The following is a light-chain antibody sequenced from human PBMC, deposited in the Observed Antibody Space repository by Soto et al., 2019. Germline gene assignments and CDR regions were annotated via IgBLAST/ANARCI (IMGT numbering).Light chain of an antibody. CDR2: GAS. CDR3: QQYGSSPRT. Sequence: IVLTQSTGTLSFSPGEGATLSCRASQSVSSSYLAWYQQKPGQAPRLLIYGASSRATGIPDRFSGSGSGTDFTLTISRLEPEDFAVYYCQQYGSSPRTFGQGTKVDIK. CDR1: QSVSSSY. V-gene: IGKV3-20*01. J-gene: IGKJ1*01.